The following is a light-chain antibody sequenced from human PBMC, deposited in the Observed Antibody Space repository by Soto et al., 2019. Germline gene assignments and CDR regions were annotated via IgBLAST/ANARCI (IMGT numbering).Light chain of an antibody. CDR2: EVT. CDR3: SSYAGRNSLGV. V-gene: IGLV2-8*01. J-gene: IGLJ3*02. Sequence: QSALTQPPSASGSPGQSVTISCTGTINDVGGYHYVSLYQQLPGKAPKRMIYEVTKRPSGVPDRFSGSKSGNTASLTVYGLQAEDEADDYCSSYAGRNSLGVFGGGTKLPLL. CDR1: INDVGGYHY.